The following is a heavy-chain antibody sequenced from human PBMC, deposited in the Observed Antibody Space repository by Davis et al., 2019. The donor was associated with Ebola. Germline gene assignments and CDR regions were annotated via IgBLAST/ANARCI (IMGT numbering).Heavy chain of an antibody. J-gene: IGHJ4*02. CDR3: ARQSSIQLWHYFDY. CDR2: IYYSGST. CDR1: GGSFSSYY. D-gene: IGHD5-18*01. V-gene: IGHV4-59*08. Sequence: WGSLRLSCAVYGGSFSSYYWSWIRQPPGKGLEWIGYIYYSGSTNYNPSLKSRVTISVDTSKNQFSLKLSSVTAADTAVYYCARQSSIQLWHYFDYWGQGTLVTVSS.